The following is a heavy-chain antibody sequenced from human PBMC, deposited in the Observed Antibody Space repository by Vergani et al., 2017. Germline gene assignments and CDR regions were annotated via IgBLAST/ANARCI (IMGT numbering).Heavy chain of an antibody. J-gene: IGHJ4*02. D-gene: IGHD6-13*01. CDR3: AKVPRSTLSAAAAR. Sequence: EVQLLESGGGLVQPGGSLRLSCAASGFTFSSYAMSWVRQAPGKGLEWVSAISGSGGSTYYADSVKGRFTISRENSKNTLYLQSNSLRAEDTAVYYCAKVPRSTLSAAAARWGQGTLVTVSS. CDR1: GFTFSSYA. V-gene: IGHV3-23*01. CDR2: ISGSGGST.